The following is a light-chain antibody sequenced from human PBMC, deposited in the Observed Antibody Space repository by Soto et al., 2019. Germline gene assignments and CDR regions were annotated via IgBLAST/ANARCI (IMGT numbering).Light chain of an antibody. V-gene: IGKV3-15*01. Sequence: EIVMTQSPVTLSVSPGERATLSCRASESVSGNLAWYQQKPGQAPRLLIYDTASRATAIPARFSGSGSGTEFTLTSSSLQSEDFAVYYCQQDSQWPTFGQGTRLEIK. J-gene: IGKJ5*01. CDR1: ESVSGN. CDR3: QQDSQWPT. CDR2: DTA.